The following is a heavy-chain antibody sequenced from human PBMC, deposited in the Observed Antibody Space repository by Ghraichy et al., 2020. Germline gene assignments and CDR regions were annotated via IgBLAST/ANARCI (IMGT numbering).Heavy chain of an antibody. CDR1: GFNFSNYA. CDR2: ISGGGDST. Sequence: GGSLRLSCAASGFNFSNYAMNWVRQAPGKGLEWVSSISGGGDSTYYADSVKGRFTISRDNSKNTLFLQMNSLRAEDTAVYYCAKDRRFRELSFFGRYSFDLWGQGTMVTVSS. J-gene: IGHJ3*01. CDR3: AKDRRFRELSFFGRYSFDL. V-gene: IGHV3-23*01. D-gene: IGHD3-10*01.